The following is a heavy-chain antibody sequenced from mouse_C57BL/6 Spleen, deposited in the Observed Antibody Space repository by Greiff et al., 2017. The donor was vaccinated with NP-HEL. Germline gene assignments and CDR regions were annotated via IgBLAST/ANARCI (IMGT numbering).Heavy chain of an antibody. V-gene: IGHV1-55*01. CDR2: IYPGSGST. Sequence: QVHVKQPGAELVKPGASVKMSCKASGYTFTSYWITWVKQRPGQGLEWIGDIYPGSGSTNYNEKFKSKATLTVDTSSSTAYMQLSSLTSEDSAVCYCARSGTHGAMDYWGQGTSVTVSS. D-gene: IGHD1-3*01. CDR1: GYTFTSYW. J-gene: IGHJ4*01. CDR3: ARSGTHGAMDY.